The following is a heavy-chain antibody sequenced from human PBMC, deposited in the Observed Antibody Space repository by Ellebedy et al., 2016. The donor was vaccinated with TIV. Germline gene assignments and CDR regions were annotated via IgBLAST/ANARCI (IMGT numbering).Heavy chain of an antibody. CDR2: INPNSGGT. D-gene: IGHD3-16*01. Sequence: AASVKVSCKASGYTFTGYYMHWVRQAPGQGLEWMGWINPNSGGTNYAQKFQGRVTMTRDTSISTAYMELSRLRSDDTAVYYCARSLVRLLPIPDDYWGQGTLVTVSS. CDR1: GYTFTGYY. J-gene: IGHJ4*02. V-gene: IGHV1-2*02. CDR3: ARSLVRLLPIPDDY.